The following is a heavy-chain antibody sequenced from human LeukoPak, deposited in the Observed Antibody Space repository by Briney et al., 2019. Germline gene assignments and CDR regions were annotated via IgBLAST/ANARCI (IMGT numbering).Heavy chain of an antibody. CDR2: IYYSGST. CDR3: AREPVAHDAFDI. CDR1: GGSISSGGYY. V-gene: IGHV4-31*03. D-gene: IGHD2-15*01. J-gene: IGHJ3*02. Sequence: ASQTLSLTCTVSGGSISSGGYYWSWIRQHPGKGLEWIGYIYYSGSTYYNPSLKSRVTISVDTSKNQFSLKLSSVTAADTAVYYCAREPVAHDAFDIWGQGTMVTVSS.